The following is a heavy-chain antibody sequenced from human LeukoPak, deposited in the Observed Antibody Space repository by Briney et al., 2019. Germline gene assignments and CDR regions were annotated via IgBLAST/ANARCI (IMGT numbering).Heavy chain of an antibody. V-gene: IGHV3-23*01. CDR3: AKVGTTISTYSYYYRDV. D-gene: IGHD4-11*01. CDR2: IGTSGGST. Sequence: GGSLRLSCAASGFTFSNTWMSWVRQAPGKGLEWVSGIGTSGGSTYYADSVTGRFTISRDNSKNTLYLQMNSLRADDTAIYYCAKVGTTISTYSYYYRDVWGNGNTVAVSS. CDR1: GFTFSNTW. J-gene: IGHJ6*03.